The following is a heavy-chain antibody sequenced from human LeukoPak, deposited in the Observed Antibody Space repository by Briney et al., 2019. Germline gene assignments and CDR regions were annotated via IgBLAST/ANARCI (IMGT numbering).Heavy chain of an antibody. V-gene: IGHV3-7*01. Sequence: GGSLRLSCAASRFNFYSYWKSWVRQAPGKGLEGVANIKQDGSEKYYVDSVKGRFTISRDNAKNSLYLQVNSLRAEDTAVYYCARDRATNYWGQGTLVTVSS. D-gene: IGHD1-26*01. J-gene: IGHJ4*02. CDR3: ARDRATNY. CDR1: RFNFYSYW. CDR2: IKQDGSEK.